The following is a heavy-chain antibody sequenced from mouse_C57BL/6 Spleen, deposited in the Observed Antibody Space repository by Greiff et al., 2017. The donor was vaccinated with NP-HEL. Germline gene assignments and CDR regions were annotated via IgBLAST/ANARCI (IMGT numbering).Heavy chain of an antibody. D-gene: IGHD2-1*01. J-gene: IGHJ4*01. CDR3: ARSKGLGNYVLMDY. CDR2: IHPNSGST. Sequence: QVQLQQPGAELVKPGASVKLSCKASGYTFTSYWMHWVKQRPGQGLEWIGMIHPNSGSTNYNEKFKSKATLTVDKASSTAYMQLSSLTSEDSAVYYCARSKGLGNYVLMDYWGQGTSVTVSS. CDR1: GYTFTSYW. V-gene: IGHV1-64*01.